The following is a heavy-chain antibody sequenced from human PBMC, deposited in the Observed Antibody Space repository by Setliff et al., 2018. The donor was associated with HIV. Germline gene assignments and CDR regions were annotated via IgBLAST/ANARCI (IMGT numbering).Heavy chain of an antibody. J-gene: IGHJ3*02. D-gene: IGHD3-3*01. CDR1: SGSITSRTYY. Sequence: TLSLTCTVSSGSITSRTYYWGWIRQPPGKGLEWIGSIFYSGITYCNPSLKSRVSISVDTSKNQFSLNLTSVTAADTAVYYCARSKTFYDFWGGYYTHGAFKIWGLGTMVTVSS. CDR2: IFYSGIT. V-gene: IGHV4-39*01. CDR3: ARSKTFYDFWGGYYTHGAFKI.